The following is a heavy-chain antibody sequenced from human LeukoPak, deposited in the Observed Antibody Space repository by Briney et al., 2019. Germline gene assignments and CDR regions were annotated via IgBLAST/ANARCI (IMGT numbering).Heavy chain of an antibody. CDR2: IYHSGST. V-gene: IGHV4-59*12. D-gene: IGHD1-1*01. Sequence: SETLSLTCTVSGGSISTYYWSWIRQPPGKGLEWIGYIYHSGSTKYNPSLKSRVTISVDKSKNQFSLKLSSVTAADTAVYYCARDRGTWNDDGFDYWGQGTLVTVSS. J-gene: IGHJ4*02. CDR1: GGSISTYY. CDR3: ARDRGTWNDDGFDY.